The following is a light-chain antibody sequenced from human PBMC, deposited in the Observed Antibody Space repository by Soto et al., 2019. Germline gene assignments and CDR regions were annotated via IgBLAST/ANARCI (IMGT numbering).Light chain of an antibody. CDR1: QSTRGY. V-gene: IGKV1-39*01. J-gene: IGKJ1*01. Sequence: DIQMTQSPSSLSASVGDRVTITCRASQSTRGYINWYYQKGGKPPKLLIYGATSLQGGVPSRFSGSGSGTEFTLTISSLQPEDFATYYCQQSYSLPRTFGQGTKVEIE. CDR2: GAT. CDR3: QQSYSLPRT.